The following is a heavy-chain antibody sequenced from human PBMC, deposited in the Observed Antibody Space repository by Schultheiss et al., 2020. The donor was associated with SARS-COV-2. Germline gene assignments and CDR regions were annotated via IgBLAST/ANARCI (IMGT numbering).Heavy chain of an antibody. CDR1: GESFNGFS. CDR2: VSHSGGT. D-gene: IGHD3-22*01. V-gene: IGHV4-34*01. J-gene: IGHJ6*02. CDR3: ARGAYYDSSGYYSTPMYYYYGMDV. Sequence: SETLSLTCAVYGESFNGFSWTWIRQSPGKGLEWIGQVSHSGGTHYSPSLKRRVTISVDTSKSQFSLKLSSVTAADTAVYYCARGAYYDSSGYYSTPMYYYYGMDVWGQGTTVTVSS.